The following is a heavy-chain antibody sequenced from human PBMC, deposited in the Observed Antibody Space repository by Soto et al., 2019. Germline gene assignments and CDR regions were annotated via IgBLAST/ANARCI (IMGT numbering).Heavy chain of an antibody. V-gene: IGHV3-21*01. J-gene: IGHJ3*02. CDR1: GFNFITFS. Sequence: DVQLVESGGGLVKPGGSLRLSFAASGFNFITFSMNWVRQAPGKGLGWVSSISASSSSIYYAESVQGRLTVSRDNAKNSLYLQMNSLPAEDTALYSCVRDAYNRDAFDIWGQGKTVTVSS. CDR2: ISASSSSI. CDR3: VRDAYNRDAFDI. D-gene: IGHD1-20*01.